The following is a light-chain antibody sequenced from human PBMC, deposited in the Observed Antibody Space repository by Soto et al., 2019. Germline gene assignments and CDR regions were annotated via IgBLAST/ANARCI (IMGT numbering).Light chain of an antibody. V-gene: IGKV1-39*01. CDR1: QSISSY. CDR2: AAS. Sequence: DIQMTQSPSSLSASVGDRVTITCRASQSISSYLNWYQQKPGKAPQLLIYAASSLQSGVPSRFSRSGSGTDFTLTISSLQPEDFATYDCQQSYSTLTFGPGTKVDIK. J-gene: IGKJ3*01. CDR3: QQSYSTLT.